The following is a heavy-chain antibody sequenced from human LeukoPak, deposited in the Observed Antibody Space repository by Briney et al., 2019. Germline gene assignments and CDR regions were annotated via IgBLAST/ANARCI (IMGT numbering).Heavy chain of an antibody. CDR1: GGSIRSYY. CDR3: ARVSRVRGVIITSLYYYYMDV. J-gene: IGHJ6*03. CDR2: IYYSGST. V-gene: IGHV4-59*01. D-gene: IGHD3-10*01. Sequence: SETLSLTCTVSGGSIRSYYWSWIRQPPGKGLEWIGYIYYSGSTNYNPSLKSRVTISVDTSKNQFSLKLSSVTAAHTAVYYCARVSRVRGVIITSLYYYYMDVWGKGTTVTISS.